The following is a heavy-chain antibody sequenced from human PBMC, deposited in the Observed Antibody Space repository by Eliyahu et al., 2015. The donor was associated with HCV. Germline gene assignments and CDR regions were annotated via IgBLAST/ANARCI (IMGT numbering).Heavy chain of an antibody. CDR3: ARAAAPLSWFDP. CDR2: IYPADSDT. Sequence: LLVQSGVEVKXXGETLKXSCKGSGYSFSTYWXGWVRQMPGKGLEWMASIYPADSDTRYNPSFQGHVTISADKSISTAYLQWSSLKASDTAMYFCARAAAPLSWFDPWGQGTLVTVSS. J-gene: IGHJ5*02. D-gene: IGHD2-2*01. V-gene: IGHV5-51*01. CDR1: GYSFSTYW.